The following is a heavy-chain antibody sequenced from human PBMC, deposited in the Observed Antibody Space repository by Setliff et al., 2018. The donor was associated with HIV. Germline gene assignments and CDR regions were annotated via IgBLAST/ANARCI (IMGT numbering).Heavy chain of an antibody. J-gene: IGHJ4*02. CDR2: VISILGVA. D-gene: IGHD3-22*01. CDR1: GGPFTAYN. V-gene: IGHV1-69*02. Sequence: WASVKVSCKASGGPFTAYNILWVRQAPGQGLEWMGRVISILGVANYAQKFQGRLTITADKSTSTAYMELRSLTSEDTAVYYCAKTPNYDTSGLPDYWGQGTLVTV. CDR3: AKTPNYDTSGLPDY.